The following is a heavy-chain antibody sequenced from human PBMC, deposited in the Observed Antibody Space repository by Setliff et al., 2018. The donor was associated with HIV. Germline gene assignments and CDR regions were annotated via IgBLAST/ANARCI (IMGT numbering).Heavy chain of an antibody. V-gene: IGHV1-69*13. D-gene: IGHD2-15*01. CDR1: GGNFSTYG. CDR2: IIPLFNKS. Sequence: SVKVSCKASGGNFSTYGISWVRQAPGQGLEWMGGIIPLFNKSNNAQKFQVRVTITADESTSTAYMELKSLRSEDSAVYYCARDRFCSRGSCYEPNWFDPWDQGTLVTVSS. CDR3: ARDRFCSRGSCYEPNWFDP. J-gene: IGHJ5*02.